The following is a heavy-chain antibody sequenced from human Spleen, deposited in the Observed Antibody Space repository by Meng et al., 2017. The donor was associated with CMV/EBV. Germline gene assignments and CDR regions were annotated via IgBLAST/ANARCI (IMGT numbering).Heavy chain of an antibody. V-gene: IGHV4-31*03. CDR1: WGCIKSGDYY. CDR2: IYNSGRS. D-gene: IGHD3-10*02. CDR3: AKDDVRYAWFDP. Sequence: TVCWGCIKSGDYYWSWIRQHAGKGLEGIGYIYNSGRSYYNPALKSRVTISVDTSKNQFSLKLSSVTAADTAVYYCAKDDVRYAWFDPWGQGTLVTVSS. J-gene: IGHJ5*02.